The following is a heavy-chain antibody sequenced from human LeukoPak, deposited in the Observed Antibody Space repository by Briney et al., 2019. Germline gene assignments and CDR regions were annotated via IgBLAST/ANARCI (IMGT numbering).Heavy chain of an antibody. CDR1: GFAFNTYS. CDR2: IFSSSTYI. V-gene: IGHV3-21*03. Sequence: GGSLRLSCAASGFAFNTYSMNWVRQAPGKGLEWVSFIFSSSTYIYYTDSVKGRFTISRDNARNSLYLQMDNLRAEDTGVYYCARDPKYWGQGTLVTVSS. CDR3: ARDPKY. J-gene: IGHJ4*02.